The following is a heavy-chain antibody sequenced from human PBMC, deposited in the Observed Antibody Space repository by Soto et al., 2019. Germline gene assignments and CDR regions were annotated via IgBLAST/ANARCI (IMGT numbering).Heavy chain of an antibody. CDR2: IYYSGST. D-gene: IGHD3-3*01. CDR1: GGSISSSSYY. J-gene: IGHJ5*02. V-gene: IGHV4-39*01. Sequence: SETLSLTCTVSGGSISSSSYYWGWIRQPPGKGLEWIGSIYYSGSTYYNPSLKSRVTISVDTSKNQFSLKLSSVTAADTAVYYCARQITITIFVMLDPWGQGTLVTVSS. CDR3: ARQITITIFVMLDP.